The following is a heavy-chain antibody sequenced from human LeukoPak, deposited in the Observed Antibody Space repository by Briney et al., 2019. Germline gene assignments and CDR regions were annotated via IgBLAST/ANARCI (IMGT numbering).Heavy chain of an antibody. CDR1: GFTFSSYA. D-gene: IGHD3-10*01. Sequence: GGSLRLSCAASGFTFSSYAMSWVRQAPGKGLEWVSAISGSGGSTYYADSVKGRFTISRDNSKNTLYLQMNSLRAEDTAVYYCAREPGEYYGSGHYYYYGMDVWGQGTTVTVSS. CDR2: ISGSGGST. CDR3: AREPGEYYGSGHYYYYGMDV. J-gene: IGHJ6*02. V-gene: IGHV3-23*01.